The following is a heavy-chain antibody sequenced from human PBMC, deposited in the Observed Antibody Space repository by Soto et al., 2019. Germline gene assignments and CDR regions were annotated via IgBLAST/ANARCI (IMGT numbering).Heavy chain of an antibody. CDR3: AHRPRGYAYYFDY. CDR2: IYWDEDK. J-gene: IGHJ4*02. D-gene: IGHD5-12*01. CDR1: GFSLSTRGVA. V-gene: IGHV2-5*02. Sequence: QITLKESGPTLVKPTQTLTLTCTFSGFSLSTRGVAVGWFRQPPGKALEWLALIYWDEDKWYSPSLKSRLTITHRHSKNQVGPTMAHMEPGDTATYYCAHRPRGYAYYFDYWGQGTLVTVSS.